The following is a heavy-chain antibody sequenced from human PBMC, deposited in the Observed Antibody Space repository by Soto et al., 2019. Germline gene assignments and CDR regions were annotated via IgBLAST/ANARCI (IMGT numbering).Heavy chain of an antibody. CDR3: ARDAKVDTDMGGYYYYTLDI. CDR1: VASPTTPEHS. CDR2: IYYGGST. V-gene: IGHV4-30-4*01. Sequence: SEPLSDNRSASVASPTTPEHSRTWIRQPPGKGLEWIGYIYYGGSTVYNPSLKSRVSLSVDTSKNQFSLKLSSVTAADAAIYFCARDAKVDTDMGGYYYYTLDIWGQWTTVT. D-gene: IGHD5-18*01. J-gene: IGHJ6*02.